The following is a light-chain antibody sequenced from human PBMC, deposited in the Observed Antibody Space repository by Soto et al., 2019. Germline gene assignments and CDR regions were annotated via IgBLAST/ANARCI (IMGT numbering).Light chain of an antibody. V-gene: IGLV2-8*01. CDR2: EVN. CDR3: SSYAGSNYDV. J-gene: IGLJ1*01. CDR1: SSDIGGYNY. Sequence: QSALTQPPSASGSPGQSVTISCTGTSSDIGGYNYVSWYQQHPGKAPKLIIYEVNKRPSEVPDRFSGSKSGNTASLTVSGLQAEDEADYFCSSYAGSNYDVFGTGTKVTVL.